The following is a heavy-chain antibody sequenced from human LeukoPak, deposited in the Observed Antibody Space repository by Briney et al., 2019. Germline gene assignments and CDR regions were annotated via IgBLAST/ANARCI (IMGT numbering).Heavy chain of an antibody. V-gene: IGHV3-21*01. J-gene: IGHJ4*02. CDR3: ARVLRVAATYYFDY. D-gene: IGHD2-15*01. CDR1: GFTFSSYS. Sequence: PGGSLRLSCAASGFTFSSYSMNWVRQAPGKGLEWVSSISSSSSYIYYADSVKGRFTISRDNAKNSLYLQMNSLRAEDTAVYYCARVLRVAATYYFDYWGQGTLVTVSS. CDR2: ISSSSSYI.